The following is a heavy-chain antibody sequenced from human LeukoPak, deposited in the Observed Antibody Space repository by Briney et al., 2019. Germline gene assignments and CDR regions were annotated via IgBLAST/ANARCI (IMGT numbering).Heavy chain of an antibody. CDR2: VNPNTGAS. J-gene: IGHJ4*02. Sequence: ASVKVSCKTYGYTFTDYYMHWVRQAPGQGLEWVGGVNPNTGASNFAQKFQGRVTLTSDTPSSTAYMELNGLTSDDTAVYYCARDPGDTGSYYDYWGQGTLVTVSS. CDR1: GYTFTDYY. D-gene: IGHD1-26*01. CDR3: ARDPGDTGSYYDY. V-gene: IGHV1-2*02.